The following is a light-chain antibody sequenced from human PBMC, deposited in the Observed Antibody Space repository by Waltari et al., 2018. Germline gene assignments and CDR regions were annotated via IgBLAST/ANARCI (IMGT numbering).Light chain of an antibody. CDR3: QQYTDFPPYT. V-gene: IGKV1-33*01. Sequence: DIQMTQSPSSLSASVGDRVTITCQASQDITNRLNWYQQKTGKAPTLLIYDASNLEVGAPAMFSGRGPGTHFSFTISSLQPEDVATYFCQQYTDFPPYTFGQGTKVDIK. J-gene: IGKJ2*01. CDR1: QDITNR. CDR2: DAS.